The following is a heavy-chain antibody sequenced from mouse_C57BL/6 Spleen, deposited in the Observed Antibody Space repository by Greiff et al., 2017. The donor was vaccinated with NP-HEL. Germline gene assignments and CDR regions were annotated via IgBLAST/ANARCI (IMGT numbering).Heavy chain of an antibody. J-gene: IGHJ1*03. D-gene: IGHD2-1*01. CDR1: GYAFSSYW. V-gene: IGHV1-80*01. CDR3: ARFLQRGYFDV. CDR2: IYPGDGDT. Sequence: VKLQESGAELVKPGASVKISCKASGYAFSSYWMNWVKQRPGKGLEWIGQIYPGDGDTNYNGKFKGKATLTADKSSSTAYMQLSSLTSEDSAVYFCARFLQRGYFDVWGTGTTVTVSS.